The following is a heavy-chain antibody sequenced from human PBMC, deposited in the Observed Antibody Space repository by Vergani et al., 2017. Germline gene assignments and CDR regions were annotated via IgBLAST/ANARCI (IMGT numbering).Heavy chain of an antibody. J-gene: IGHJ6*02. CDR1: GFTFSSYA. V-gene: IGHV3-23*01. CDR2: ISGSGGST. Sequence: EVQLLESGGGLVQPGGSLRLSCAASGFTFSSYAMSWVRQAPGKGLEWVSAISGSGGSTYYADSVKGRFTISTDNSKNTLYQQMNSLRSEDTAVYYCAKPTTVVMLYGMDVWGQGTTVTVSS. CDR3: AKPTTVVMLYGMDV. D-gene: IGHD4-23*01.